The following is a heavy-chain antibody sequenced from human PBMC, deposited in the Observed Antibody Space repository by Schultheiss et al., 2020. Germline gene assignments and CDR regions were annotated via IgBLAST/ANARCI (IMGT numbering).Heavy chain of an antibody. CDR3: ARGGTVVVVAADNWFDP. V-gene: IGHV4-39*07. CDR2: IYYSGST. D-gene: IGHD2-15*01. Sequence: SETLSLTCTVSGGSISSGSYYWGWIRQPPGKGLEWIGSIYYSGSTYYNPSLKSRVTISVDKSNNKFSLKLSSVTAADTAVYYCARGGTVVVVAADNWFDPWGQGTLVTGSA. J-gene: IGHJ5*02. CDR1: GGSISSGSYY.